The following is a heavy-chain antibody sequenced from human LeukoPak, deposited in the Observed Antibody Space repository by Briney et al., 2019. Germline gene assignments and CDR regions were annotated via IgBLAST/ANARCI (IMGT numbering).Heavy chain of an antibody. V-gene: IGHV3-7*01. CDR3: ARGRGLDY. CDR2: IKQDGSEK. J-gene: IGHJ4*02. D-gene: IGHD3-10*01. Sequence: GGSLRLSCAASGFTFSSYWMSWVRQAPGRGLECVASIKQDGSEKHYVDSVKGRFSISRDNAQTSLYLQMNSLRAEDTAMYYCARGRGLDYWGQGTLVTVSS. CDR1: GFTFSSYW.